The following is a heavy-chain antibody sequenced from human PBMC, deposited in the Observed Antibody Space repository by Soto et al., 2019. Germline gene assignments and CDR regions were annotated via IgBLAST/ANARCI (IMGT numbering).Heavy chain of an antibody. D-gene: IGHD4-17*01. CDR3: ATSDYGSG. Sequence: QLQLQESGPGLVKPSETLSLTCTVSGGSISSSSYYWGWVRQPPGKGLEWIGSIYYSGNTYYNPSLKSRATISVDTSKNQFSLKLSSVTAADTAVYYCATSDYGSGWGQGTLVTVSS. CDR2: IYYSGNT. J-gene: IGHJ4*02. V-gene: IGHV4-39*01. CDR1: GGSISSSSYY.